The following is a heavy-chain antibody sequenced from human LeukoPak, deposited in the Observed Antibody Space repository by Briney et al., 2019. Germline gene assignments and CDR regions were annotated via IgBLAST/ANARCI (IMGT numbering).Heavy chain of an antibody. CDR3: ARGEYYYDSSSSPS. V-gene: IGHV4-30-4*08. D-gene: IGHD3-22*01. CDR1: GGSISSGDYY. Sequence: PSETLSLTCTVSGGSISSGDYYWSWIRQPPGKGLEWIGYIYYSGSTYYNPSLKSRVTISVDTSKNQFSLKLSSVTAADTAVYYCARGEYYYDSSSSPSWGQGTLVTVSS. CDR2: IYYSGST. J-gene: IGHJ4*02.